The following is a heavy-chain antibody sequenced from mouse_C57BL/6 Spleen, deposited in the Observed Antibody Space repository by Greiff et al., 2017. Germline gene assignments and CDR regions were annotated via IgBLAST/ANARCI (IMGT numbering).Heavy chain of an antibody. J-gene: IGHJ4*01. CDR1: GFTFSDYY. D-gene: IGHD1-1*01. CDR2: INYDGSST. CDR3: ARDSSSYYYGSRGWAMDY. Sequence: EVMLVESEGGLVQPGSSMKLSCTASGFTFSDYYMAWVRQVPEKGLEWVANINYDGSSTYYLDSLKSRFIISRDNAKNILYLQMSSLKSEDTATYYCARDSSSYYYGSRGWAMDYWGQGTSVTVSS. V-gene: IGHV5-16*01.